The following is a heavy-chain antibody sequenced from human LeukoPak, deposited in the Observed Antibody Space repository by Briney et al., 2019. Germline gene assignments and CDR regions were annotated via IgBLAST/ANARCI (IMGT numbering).Heavy chain of an antibody. CDR1: GLIFTSYG. CDR2: ISYDGSDK. D-gene: IGHD7-27*01. Sequence: GGSLRLSCTASGLIFTSYGMHWVRQAPGKGLEWVAGISYDGSDKWYEDSVKGRFTISRDNSKNTVYLQMNSLRAEDTAVYFCAKVHMPNWGTGYFDYWGQGTLVTVSS. J-gene: IGHJ4*02. CDR3: AKVHMPNWGTGYFDY. V-gene: IGHV3-30*18.